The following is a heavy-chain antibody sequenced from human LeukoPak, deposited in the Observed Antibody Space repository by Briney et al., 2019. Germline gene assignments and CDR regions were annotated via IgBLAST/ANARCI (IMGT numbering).Heavy chain of an antibody. CDR3: ARRTEQIEAAGTYYYYYYMDV. J-gene: IGHJ6*03. Sequence: SETLSLTCTVSGGSISSYYWSWIRQPPGKGLEWIGYIYYSGSTNYKPSLKSRVTISVDTSKNQFSLKLSSVTAADTAVYYCARRTEQIEAAGTYYYYYYMDVWGKGTTVTISS. CDR1: GGSISSYY. D-gene: IGHD6-13*01. CDR2: IYYSGST. V-gene: IGHV4-59*12.